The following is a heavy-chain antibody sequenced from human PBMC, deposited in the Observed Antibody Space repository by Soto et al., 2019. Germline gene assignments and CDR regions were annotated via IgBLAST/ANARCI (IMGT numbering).Heavy chain of an antibody. CDR1: GFTFSSYG. J-gene: IGHJ4*02. Sequence: QVQLVESGGGVVQPGRSLRLSCAASGFTFSSYGMHWVRQAPGKGLEWVAVISYDGSNKYYADSVKGRFTISRDNXXNTLYLQMNSLRAEDTAVYYCAKSSGIAAAGTMSYWGQGTLVTVSS. CDR3: AKSSGIAAAGTMSY. V-gene: IGHV3-30*18. D-gene: IGHD6-13*01. CDR2: ISYDGSNK.